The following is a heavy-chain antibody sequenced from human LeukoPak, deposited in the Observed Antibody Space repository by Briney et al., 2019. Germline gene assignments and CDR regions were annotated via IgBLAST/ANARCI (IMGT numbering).Heavy chain of an antibody. V-gene: IGHV1-46*01. D-gene: IGHD5-18*01. CDR3: ARGGESGYTYGCFDS. Sequence: ASVKVSCKASGYTFTINYIHWVRQAPGQGLEWMAMIYPRDGSTSYAQKFQGRVTVTRDTSTSTVHMELSSLRSEDTAVYYCARGGESGYTYGCFDSWGQGTLVTVSS. CDR2: IYPRDGST. J-gene: IGHJ4*02. CDR1: GYTFTINY.